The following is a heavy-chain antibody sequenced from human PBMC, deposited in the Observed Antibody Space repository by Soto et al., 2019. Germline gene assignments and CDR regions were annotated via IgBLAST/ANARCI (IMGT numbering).Heavy chain of an antibody. J-gene: IGHJ5*02. V-gene: IGHV4-30-4*01. D-gene: IGHD1-26*01. Sequence: PSETLSLTCTVSGGSISSGDYYWIWIRQPPGKGLEWIGYIYYSGSTYYNPSLKSRVTISVDTSKNQFSLKLSSVTAADTAVYYCARESALPNWFDPWGQGTLVTVSS. CDR2: IYYSGST. CDR3: ARESALPNWFDP. CDR1: GGSISSGDYY.